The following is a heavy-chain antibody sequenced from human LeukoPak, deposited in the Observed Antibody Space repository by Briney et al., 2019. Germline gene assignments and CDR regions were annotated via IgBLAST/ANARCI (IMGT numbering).Heavy chain of an antibody. CDR1: GGSIRSYY. Sequence: PSETLSLTCTVSGGSIRSYYWSWIRQPPGKGLEWIGYIYYSGSTRYNPSLKRRVTISVDTSKNQFSLNLSSVTAEDTAVYYCANIAKSGSRIDYWGQGTLVTVSS. V-gene: IGHV4-59*08. D-gene: IGHD2-15*01. CDR3: ANIAKSGSRIDY. CDR2: IYYSGST. J-gene: IGHJ4*02.